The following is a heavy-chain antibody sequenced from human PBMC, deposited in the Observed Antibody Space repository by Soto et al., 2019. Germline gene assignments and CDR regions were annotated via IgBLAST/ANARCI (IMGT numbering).Heavy chain of an antibody. CDR1: GYSFTSYW. Sequence: CKGSGYSFTSYWIGWVRQMPGKGMEWMGIIYPGDSDTRYSPSFQGQVTISADKSISTAYLPWSSLKASDTAIYYYARRFGYFDGLPHPYFWFDPWGQGTLVPVS. CDR2: IYPGDSDT. D-gene: IGHD3-9*01. V-gene: IGHV5-51*01. J-gene: IGHJ5*02. CDR3: ARRFGYFDGLPHPYFWFDP.